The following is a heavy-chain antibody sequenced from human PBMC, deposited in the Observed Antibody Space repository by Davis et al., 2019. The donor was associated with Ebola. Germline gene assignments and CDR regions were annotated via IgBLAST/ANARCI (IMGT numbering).Heavy chain of an antibody. D-gene: IGHD6-13*01. V-gene: IGHV3-13*05. CDR3: ARGDSSTWRLGFAFDV. Sequence: GESLKTSCVASGFTFSSYDMQRVRQTAGEGLEWVSSIGTDGNPHYADSAKGRFTIPRENSKNSLYLQMNYLNAGDTALYYCARGDSSTWRLGFAFDVWGQGTGVTVSS. CDR2: IGTDGNP. J-gene: IGHJ3*01. CDR1: GFTFSSYD.